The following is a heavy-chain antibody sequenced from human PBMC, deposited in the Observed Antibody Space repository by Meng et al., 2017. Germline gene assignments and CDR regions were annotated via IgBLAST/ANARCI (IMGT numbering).Heavy chain of an antibody. Sequence: ASVKVSCKPSGYNFPDYWLHWVRRAPGQGLEWMGRIDPKSGDTHYAQRFQGRVTMTGDTSISTAYMELSGLRSDDTAMYYCASPSSGLVPAFDIWGQGTMVTVSS. CDR1: GYNFPDYW. CDR2: IDPKSGDT. V-gene: IGHV1-2*06. D-gene: IGHD6-19*01. J-gene: IGHJ3*02. CDR3: ASPSSGLVPAFDI.